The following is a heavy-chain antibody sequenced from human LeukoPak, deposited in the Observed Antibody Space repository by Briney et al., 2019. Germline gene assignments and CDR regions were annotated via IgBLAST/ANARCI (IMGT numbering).Heavy chain of an antibody. CDR2: INHSGST. CDR1: GGSFSGYY. CDR3: ASDTGSGCDY. Sequence: SETLSLTCAVYGGSFSGYYWSWIRQPPGKGLEWIGEINHSGSTNYNPSLKSRVTISVDTSKNQFSLKLSSVTAADTAVYYCASDTGSGCDYWGQGTLVTVSS. V-gene: IGHV4-34*01. D-gene: IGHD6-19*01. J-gene: IGHJ4*02.